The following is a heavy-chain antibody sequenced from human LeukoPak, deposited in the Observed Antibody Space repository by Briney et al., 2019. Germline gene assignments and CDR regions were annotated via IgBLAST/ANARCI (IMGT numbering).Heavy chain of an antibody. CDR2: IYYSGST. CDR1: GGSISSHY. Sequence: SETLSLTCTVSGGSISSHYWSWIRQPPGKGLEWIGYIYYSGSTNYNPSLKSRVTISVDTSKNQFSLKLNSVTAADTAVYYCARGGYGDYSWFDPWGQGTLVTVSS. V-gene: IGHV4-59*11. J-gene: IGHJ5*02. D-gene: IGHD4-17*01. CDR3: ARGGYGDYSWFDP.